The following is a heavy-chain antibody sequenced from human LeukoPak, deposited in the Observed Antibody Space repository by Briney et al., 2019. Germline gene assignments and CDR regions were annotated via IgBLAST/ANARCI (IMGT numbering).Heavy chain of an antibody. J-gene: IGHJ4*02. D-gene: IGHD3-22*01. CDR1: GYTFTGYY. CDR3: AREIQPYYDSSGCDY. Sequence: GASVKVSCKASGYTFTGYYMHWVRQAPGQGLEWMGRINPNSGGTNYAQKFQGRVTMTRDTSISTAYMELSRLRSDDTAVYYCAREIQPYYDSSGCDYWGQETLVTVSS. V-gene: IGHV1-2*02. CDR2: INPNSGGT.